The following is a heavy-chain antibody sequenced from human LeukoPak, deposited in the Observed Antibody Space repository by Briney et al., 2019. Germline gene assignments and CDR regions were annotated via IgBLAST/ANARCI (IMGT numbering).Heavy chain of an antibody. CDR3: ARGPRIAARSYYFDF. D-gene: IGHD6-6*01. Sequence: SETLSLTCTVSGGSISSSSHFWGWIRQPPGKGLEWIGSIYYSGNTYYNPSLKSRVTISVDTSKNQLSLKLSSVTAADTAVYYCARGPRIAARSYYFDFWGQGTLVTVSS. CDR1: GGSISSSSHF. CDR2: IYYSGNT. V-gene: IGHV4-39*07. J-gene: IGHJ4*02.